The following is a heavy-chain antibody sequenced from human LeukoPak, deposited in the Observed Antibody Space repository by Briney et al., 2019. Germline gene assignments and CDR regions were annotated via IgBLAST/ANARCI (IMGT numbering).Heavy chain of an antibody. V-gene: IGHV3-48*03. J-gene: IGHJ4*02. Sequence: GGSPRLSCAASGFAFSGFEMNWVRQAPGKGPEWIAYIDVTGKKIRYADSVKGRFTISRDNANSSVYLQMNSLRVDDTAVYYCARGNYVRGYDYWGQGTLVTVSS. D-gene: IGHD3-16*01. CDR3: ARGNYVRGYDY. CDR2: IDVTGKKI. CDR1: GFAFSGFE.